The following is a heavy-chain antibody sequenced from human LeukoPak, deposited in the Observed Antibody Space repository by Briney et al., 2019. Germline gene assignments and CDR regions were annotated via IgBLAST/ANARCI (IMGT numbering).Heavy chain of an antibody. CDR2: VYYNGCT. CDR1: GASISSFD. CDR3: ARVPVYYGMDV. Sequence: PSETLSLTCTVSGASISSFDWSWIRQHPGKGLEFIGYVYYNGCTNYTPSLESRVTISLDTSKNEFSLKMSSVTAADTAVYYCARVPVYYGMDVWGQGTTVTVPS. V-gene: IGHV4-59*01. J-gene: IGHJ6*02.